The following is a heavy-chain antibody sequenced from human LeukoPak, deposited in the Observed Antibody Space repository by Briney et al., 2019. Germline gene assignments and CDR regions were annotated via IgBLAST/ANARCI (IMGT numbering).Heavy chain of an antibody. J-gene: IGHJ3*02. Sequence: ASVKVSCKASGYTFTSYGISWVRQAPGQGLEWMGWISAYNGNTNYAQKLQGRVTMTTDTSTSTAYMELRSLRSDDTAVCYCARDSKDGSSWFDAFDIWGQGTMVTVSS. CDR1: GYTFTSYG. D-gene: IGHD6-13*01. CDR2: ISAYNGNT. CDR3: ARDSKDGSSWFDAFDI. V-gene: IGHV1-18*01.